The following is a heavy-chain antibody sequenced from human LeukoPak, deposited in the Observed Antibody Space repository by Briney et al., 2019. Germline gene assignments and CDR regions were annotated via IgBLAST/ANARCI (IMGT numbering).Heavy chain of an antibody. Sequence: GASVKVSCKASGYTFTIYYMHWVRQAPGQGLEWVGWINPNSGATSYAQRFQGRVTMTRDTSISTAYMELSGLTSDDTAVYYCARNPPYCTSTSCYNDYWGQGTLVTVPS. D-gene: IGHD2-2*02. CDR1: GYTFTIYY. CDR2: INPNSGAT. J-gene: IGHJ4*02. CDR3: ARNPPYCTSTSCYNDY. V-gene: IGHV1-2*02.